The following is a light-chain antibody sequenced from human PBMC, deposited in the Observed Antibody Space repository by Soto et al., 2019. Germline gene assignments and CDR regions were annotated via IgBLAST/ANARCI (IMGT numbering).Light chain of an antibody. Sequence: DIQMTQSPSTLSGSVGDRVTITCRASQTISSWLAWYQQKPGKAPKLLIYKASTLKSGVPSRFSGSGSGTESTLTISSLQPDDFATYYCQHYNSYSEAFGQWTKVELK. CDR3: QHYNSYSEA. CDR2: KAS. J-gene: IGKJ1*01. V-gene: IGKV1-5*03. CDR1: QTISSW.